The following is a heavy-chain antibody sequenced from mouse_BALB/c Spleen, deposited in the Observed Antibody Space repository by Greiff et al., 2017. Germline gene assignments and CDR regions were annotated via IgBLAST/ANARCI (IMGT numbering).Heavy chain of an antibody. V-gene: IGHV1-54*01. J-gene: IGHJ4*01. Sequence: QVQLKESGTVLARPGASVKMSCKASGYAFTNYLIEWVKQRPGQGLEWIGVINPGSGGTNYNEKFKGKATLTADKSSSTAYMQLSSLTSDDSAVYFCARMGEGAMDYWGQGTSVTVSS. CDR3: ARMGEGAMDY. CDR1: GYAFTNYL. CDR2: INPGSGGT.